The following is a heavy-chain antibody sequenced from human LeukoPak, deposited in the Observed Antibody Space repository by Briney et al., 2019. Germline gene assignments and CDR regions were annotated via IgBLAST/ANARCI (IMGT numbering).Heavy chain of an antibody. CDR1: GFTFSSYA. J-gene: IGHJ3*02. V-gene: IGHV3-23*01. D-gene: IGHD6-13*01. Sequence: GGSLRLSCAASGFTFSSYAMSGVRQAPGKGLEWVSAISGSGGSTYYADSVKGRFTISRDNSKNTLYLQMNSLRAEDTAVYYCAKDIDLRAAAGTAPGAFDIWGQGTMVTVSS. CDR3: AKDIDLRAAAGTAPGAFDI. CDR2: ISGSGGST.